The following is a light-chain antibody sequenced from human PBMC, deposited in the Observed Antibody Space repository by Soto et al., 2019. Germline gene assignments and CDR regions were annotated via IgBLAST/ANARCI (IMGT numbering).Light chain of an antibody. CDR2: KAS. CDR1: QSISTW. V-gene: IGKV1-5*03. J-gene: IGKJ1*01. CDR3: QQYYSYWT. Sequence: IQMTQSRSTLSASVGCRFTITCRASQSISTWLAWYRQKPGKAPKLLIYKASSLESGVPSRFSGSGSGTEFTLTISSLQPDDFATYYCQQYYSYWTFGQGTKVDI.